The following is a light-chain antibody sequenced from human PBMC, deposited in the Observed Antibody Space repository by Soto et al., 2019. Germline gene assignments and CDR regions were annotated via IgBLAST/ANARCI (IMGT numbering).Light chain of an antibody. CDR1: SSDVGGYNY. Sequence: QSAMTQPPCASGSPGQSVTISCTGTSSDVGGYNYVSWYQQHPGKAPKLMIYEVSKRPSGVPDRFSGSKSGNTASLTVSGLQVEDEADYYCSSFEASNNLLFGGGTKLTVL. J-gene: IGLJ2*01. CDR2: EVS. CDR3: SSFEASNNLL. V-gene: IGLV2-8*01.